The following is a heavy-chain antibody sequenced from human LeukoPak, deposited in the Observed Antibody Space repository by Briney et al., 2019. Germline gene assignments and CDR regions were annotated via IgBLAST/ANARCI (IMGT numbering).Heavy chain of an antibody. D-gene: IGHD3-10*01. CDR2: INPNSGGT. CDR3: VRSSSLVRGVIILTSNHHGIH. CDR1: GYTFTDYY. V-gene: IGHV1-2*02. Sequence: ASVKVSCKASGYTFTDYYMHWVRQAPGQGLEWMGWINPNSGGTNYAQKFRGRLTMTRDTSIGTAYMELSSLGSEDTAVYYCVRSSSLVRGVIILTSNHHGIHWGQGTLVTVTS. J-gene: IGHJ4*02.